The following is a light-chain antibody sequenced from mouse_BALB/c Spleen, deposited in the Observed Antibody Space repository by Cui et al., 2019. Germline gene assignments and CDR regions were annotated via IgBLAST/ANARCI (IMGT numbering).Light chain of an antibody. V-gene: IGKV4-68*01. CDR3: QQWSSNPLT. CDR2: LTS. J-gene: IGKJ4*01. Sequence: QMVLTQSLALMSASPGEKVTMTCSASSSVSYMYWYQQKPRSSPKPWIYLTSNLASGVPARFSGSGSGTSYSLTISSMEAEDAATYYCQQWSSNPLTFGSGTKLEIK. CDR1: SSVSY.